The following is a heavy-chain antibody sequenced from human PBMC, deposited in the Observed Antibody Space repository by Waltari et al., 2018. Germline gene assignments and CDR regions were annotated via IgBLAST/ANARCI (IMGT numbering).Heavy chain of an antibody. Sequence: QVQLVQSGAEVKKPGSSVKVSCKASGGTFSSYTISWVRQAPGQGLEWLGRIITILVIANYAQKFQSRVTITADKSTSAAYMELSNMTSEDTDVYYCARPSGGSGSYYFDCWGQGTLVTVSS. CDR1: GGTFSSYT. CDR2: IITILVIA. CDR3: ARPSGGSGSYYFDC. D-gene: IGHD3-10*01. J-gene: IGHJ4*02. V-gene: IGHV1-69*02.